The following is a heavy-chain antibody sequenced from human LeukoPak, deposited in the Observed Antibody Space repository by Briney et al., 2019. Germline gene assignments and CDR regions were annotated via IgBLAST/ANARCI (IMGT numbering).Heavy chain of an antibody. Sequence: PGGSLRLSCAASGFTFSSYGMSWVRQAPGKGLEWVSAISGSGGSTYYADSVKGRFTISRDNAKNSLYLQMNSLRAEDTAVYYCARTPGYYMDVWGKGTTVTVSS. CDR2: ISGSGGST. J-gene: IGHJ6*03. D-gene: IGHD1-14*01. V-gene: IGHV3-23*01. CDR3: ARTPGYYMDV. CDR1: GFTFSSYG.